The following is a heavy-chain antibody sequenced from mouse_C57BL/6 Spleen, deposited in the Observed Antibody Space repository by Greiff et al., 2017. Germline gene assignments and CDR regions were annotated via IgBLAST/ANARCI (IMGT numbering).Heavy chain of an antibody. CDR3: ARGGSGYDYAMDY. CDR2: IYPRSGNT. V-gene: IGHV1-81*01. Sequence: QVQLQQSGAELARPGASVKLSCKASGYTFTSYGISWVKQRTGQGLEWIGEIYPRSGNTYYNEKFKGKATLTADKSSSTAYMELRSLTSEDSAVYFCARGGSGYDYAMDYWGQGTSVTVSS. CDR1: GYTFTSYG. D-gene: IGHD3-2*02. J-gene: IGHJ4*01.